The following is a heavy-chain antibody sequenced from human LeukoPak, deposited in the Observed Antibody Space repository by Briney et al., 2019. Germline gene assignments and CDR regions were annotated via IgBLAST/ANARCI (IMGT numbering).Heavy chain of an antibody. V-gene: IGHV1-2*04. J-gene: IGHJ6*04. CDR3: ARSGKAPYYYYGMDV. Sequence: GASVKVCCKASGYTFTGYYMHWVRQAPGQGLEWMGWFNPNSGGTNYAQKFQGWVTMTRDKSISTAYMELSRLRSDDTAVYYCARSGKAPYYYYGMDVWGKGTTVTVSS. D-gene: IGHD3-3*01. CDR1: GYTFTGYY. CDR2: FNPNSGGT.